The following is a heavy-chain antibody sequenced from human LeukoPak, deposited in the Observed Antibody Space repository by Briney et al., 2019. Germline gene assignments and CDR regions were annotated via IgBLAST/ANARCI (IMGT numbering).Heavy chain of an antibody. CDR3: ARGRGVYDSSGYYYRYYYYYMDV. V-gene: IGHV4-39*01. CDR1: GGSISTSSYY. Sequence: PSETLSLTCSVSGGSISTSSYYWGWIRQPPGKGLEWIGTIYYTGSTFYSPSLQSRVSISVDTSTNQFSLKLSSVTAADTAVYYCARGRGVYDSSGYYYRYYYYYMDVWGKGTTVTVSS. D-gene: IGHD3-22*01. CDR2: IYYTGST. J-gene: IGHJ6*03.